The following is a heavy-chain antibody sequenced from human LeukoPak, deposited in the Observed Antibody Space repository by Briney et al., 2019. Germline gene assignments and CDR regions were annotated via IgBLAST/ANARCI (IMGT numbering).Heavy chain of an antibody. V-gene: IGHV3-30*18. J-gene: IGHJ4*02. Sequence: GGSLRLSCAASGFTFSSYGMHWVRQAPGKGLEWVAVISYDGGNKYYADSVKGRFTISRDNSKNTLYLQMNSLRAEDTAVYYCAKDPGVAGRDYWGQGTLVTVSS. CDR2: ISYDGGNK. D-gene: IGHD6-19*01. CDR3: AKDPGVAGRDY. CDR1: GFTFSSYG.